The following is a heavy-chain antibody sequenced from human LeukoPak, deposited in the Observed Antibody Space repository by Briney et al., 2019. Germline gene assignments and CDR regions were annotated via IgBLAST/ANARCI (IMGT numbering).Heavy chain of an antibody. V-gene: IGHV4-59*08. Sequence: PSETLSLTCSVSDGSTTGYYWSWIRQPPGKGLEWIAYVYYTGRTLYNPSLESRVTISVDTSKTQFSLTVTSVTAADTAVYYCARHMSVSYDAFDVWGRGTTVTVSS. CDR2: VYYTGRT. D-gene: IGHD3-10*01. J-gene: IGHJ3*01. CDR1: DGSTTGYY. CDR3: ARHMSVSYDAFDV.